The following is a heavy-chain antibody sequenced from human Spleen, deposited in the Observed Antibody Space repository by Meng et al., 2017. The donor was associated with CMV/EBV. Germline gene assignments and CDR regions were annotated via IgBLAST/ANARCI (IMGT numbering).Heavy chain of an antibody. V-gene: IGHV3-21*01. J-gene: IGHJ4*02. D-gene: IGHD2-8*01. CDR1: EFTFSTYS. CDR2: ISSGSSFI. CDR3: ASRSCTDGVCPFEY. Sequence: SEFTFSTYSMNWVRQAPGKGLEWVSSISSGSSFIYYADSVKGRFTISRDNAKKSLYLQMNSLGAEDTAVYYCASRSCTDGVCPFEYWGQGTLVTVSS.